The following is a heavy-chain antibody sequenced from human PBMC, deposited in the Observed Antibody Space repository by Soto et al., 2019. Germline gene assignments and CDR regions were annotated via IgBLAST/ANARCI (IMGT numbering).Heavy chain of an antibody. D-gene: IGHD6-13*01. CDR2: ISSNSAYI. V-gene: IGHV3-21*01. J-gene: IGHJ5*02. Sequence: PGGSLRLSCAASGFTFSSFTMDWVRQAPGKGLEWVSTISSNSAYIYYTDALRGRFTISRDIAKNSLHLQMNSLRAEDTAVYYCTRDASRDSSARGWFDPWGPGTLVTVSS. CDR3: TRDASRDSSARGWFDP. CDR1: GFTFSSFT.